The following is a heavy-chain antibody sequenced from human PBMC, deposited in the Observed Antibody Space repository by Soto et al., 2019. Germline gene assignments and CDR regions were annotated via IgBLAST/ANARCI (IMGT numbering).Heavy chain of an antibody. J-gene: IGHJ6*03. V-gene: IGHV4-59*01. CDR1: GGSISSYY. Sequence: SETLSLTCTVSGGSISSYYWSWIRQPPGKGLEWIGYIYYSGSTNYNPSLKSRVTISVDTSKNQFSLKLSSVTAADTAVYYCGRTDHYYYYYMDVWGKGTTVTVSS. CDR2: IYYSGST. CDR3: GRTDHYYYYYMDV.